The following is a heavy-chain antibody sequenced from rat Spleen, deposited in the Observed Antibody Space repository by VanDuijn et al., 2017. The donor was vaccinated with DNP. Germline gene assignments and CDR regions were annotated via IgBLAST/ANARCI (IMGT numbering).Heavy chain of an antibody. J-gene: IGHJ2*01. Sequence: EVQLVESGGGLVQPGRSLKLSCVASGFTFSDYNMAWVRQAPKKGLEWVASISNTGDNTYYSDSVKGRFSLSRDNAKSTLYLQVNSLRSEDTATYFCTRHGGEGYSPYYFDYWGQGVMVTVSS. CDR2: ISNTGDNT. V-gene: IGHV5S23*01. CDR1: GFTFSDYN. CDR3: TRHGGEGYSPYYFDY. D-gene: IGHD1-11*01.